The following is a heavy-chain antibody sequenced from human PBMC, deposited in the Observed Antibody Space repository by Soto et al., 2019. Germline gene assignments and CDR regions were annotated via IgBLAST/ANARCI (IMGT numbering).Heavy chain of an antibody. V-gene: IGHV3-30*18. Sequence: GGSLRLSCAASGFTFSSYGMHWVRQAPGKGLEWVAVISYDGSNKYYADSVKGRFTISRDNSKNTLYLQMNSLRAEDTAVYYCAKDKGPYDFWSGYYTYYYYGMDVRGQGTTVTVSS. CDR3: AKDKGPYDFWSGYYTYYYYGMDV. CDR1: GFTFSSYG. D-gene: IGHD3-3*01. J-gene: IGHJ6*02. CDR2: ISYDGSNK.